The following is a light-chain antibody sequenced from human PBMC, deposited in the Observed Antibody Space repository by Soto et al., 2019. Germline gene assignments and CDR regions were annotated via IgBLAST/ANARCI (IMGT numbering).Light chain of an antibody. V-gene: IGKV1-5*03. J-gene: IGKJ1*01. CDR2: QAS. CDR1: QSVDNC. Sequence: DIQMTQSPSTLSASVGDRVTITCRASQSVDNCLAWYQQKPGKAPHLLIYQASSLETGVPSRFSGSGSVTEFTLTISSLQPDDIATYYCQQFYRYTWTFGQGTKVEIK. CDR3: QQFYRYTWT.